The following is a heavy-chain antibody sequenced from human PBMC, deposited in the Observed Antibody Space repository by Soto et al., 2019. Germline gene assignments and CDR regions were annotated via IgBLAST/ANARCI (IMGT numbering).Heavy chain of an antibody. D-gene: IGHD6-19*01. J-gene: IGHJ4*01. CDR1: GGSVNSDNFY. CDR3: ARHHIAVTAEFFES. V-gene: IGHV4-61*01. Sequence: SETLSIICTVSGGSVNSDNFYWSWIRQTPGQGLEWIGYVFHIGNTNYSPSLKSRVTMSINTSRNQFSLRLSSVTAADTAVYVCARHHIAVTAEFFESWGRRNMVTVSS. CDR2: VFHIGNT.